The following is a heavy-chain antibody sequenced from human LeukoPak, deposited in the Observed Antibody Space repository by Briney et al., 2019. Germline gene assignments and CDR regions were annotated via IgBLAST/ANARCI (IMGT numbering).Heavy chain of an antibody. CDR3: ARPRRYSSSWYGSFDY. J-gene: IGHJ4*02. D-gene: IGHD6-13*01. CDR1: GGSFSGYY. Sequence: SETLSLTCAVYGGSFSGYYWSWIRQPPGKGLEWIGEINHSGSTNYNPSLKSRVTISVDTSKNQFSLKPSSVTAADTAVYYCARPRRYSSSWYGSFDYWGQGTLVTVSS. V-gene: IGHV4-34*01. CDR2: INHSGST.